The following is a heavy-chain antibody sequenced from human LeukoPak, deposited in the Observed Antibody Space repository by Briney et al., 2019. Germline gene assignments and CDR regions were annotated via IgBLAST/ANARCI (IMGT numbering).Heavy chain of an antibody. CDR2: ISSSGSTI. CDR1: GFTFSDYY. V-gene: IGHV3-11*01. CDR3: ARAGIAVAGTRYYYYMDV. J-gene: IGHJ6*03. Sequence: GGSLRLSCAASGFTFSDYYMSSIRQAPGKGLEWVSYISSSGSTIYYADSVKGRFTISRDNAKNSLYLQMNSLRAEDTAVYYCARAGIAVAGTRYYYYMDVWGKGTTVTISS. D-gene: IGHD6-19*01.